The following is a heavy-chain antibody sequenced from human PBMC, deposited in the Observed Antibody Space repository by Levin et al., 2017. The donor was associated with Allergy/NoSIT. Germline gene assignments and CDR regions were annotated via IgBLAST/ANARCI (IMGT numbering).Heavy chain of an antibody. V-gene: IGHV4-34*01. CDR2: INHSGST. J-gene: IGHJ4*02. CDR3: ARAGGSSSPYFDY. Sequence: SETLSLTCAVYGGSFSGYYWSWIRQPPGKGLEWIGEINHSGSTNYNPSLKSRVTISVDTSKNQFSLKLSSVTAADTAVYYCARAGGSSSPYFDYWGQGTLVTVSS. D-gene: IGHD6-6*01. CDR1: GGSFSGYY.